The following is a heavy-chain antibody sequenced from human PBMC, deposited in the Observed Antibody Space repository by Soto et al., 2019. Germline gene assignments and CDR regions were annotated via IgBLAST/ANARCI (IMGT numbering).Heavy chain of an antibody. D-gene: IGHD3-3*01. V-gene: IGHV4-34*01. CDR3: ARGRVYYDFWSGYPGFDY. CDR2: INHSGST. CDR1: GGSFSGYY. J-gene: IGHJ4*02. Sequence: QVQLQQWGAGLLKPSETLSLTCAVYGGSFSGYYWSWIRQPPGKGLEWIGEINHSGSTNYNPSLKSRVTISVDTSKTQFSLKLSSVTAADTAVYYCARGRVYYDFWSGYPGFDYWGQGTLVTVSS.